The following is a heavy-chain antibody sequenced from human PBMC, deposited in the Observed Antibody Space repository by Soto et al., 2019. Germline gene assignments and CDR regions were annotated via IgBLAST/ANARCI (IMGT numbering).Heavy chain of an antibody. V-gene: IGHV2-5*02. Sequence: QITLKESGPTLVKPTQTLTLTCTFSGFSLSTSRGGVDWIRQPPGKALEWLALIYWDDDKRYSPSLKRRLTITTDTYKNRVVLTVSDTDPVDTAAYYCVHTSGAGDSACFDYWGQGALVTVS. D-gene: IGHD2-21*02. CDR2: IYWDDDK. CDR1: GFSLSTSRGG. J-gene: IGHJ4*02. CDR3: VHTSGAGDSACFDY.